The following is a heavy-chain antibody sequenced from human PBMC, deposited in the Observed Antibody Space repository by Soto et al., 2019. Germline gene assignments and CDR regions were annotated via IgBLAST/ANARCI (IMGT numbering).Heavy chain of an antibody. J-gene: IGHJ5*02. CDR1: GYTFTSYG. Sequence: ASVKVSCKASGYTFTSYGISWVRQAPGQGLEWMGWISAYNGNTNYAQKLQGRVTMTTDTSTSTAYMELRSLRSDDTAVYYCAKGEGYGDSSPHNWFDPWGQGTLVTVPS. CDR2: ISAYNGNT. CDR3: AKGEGYGDSSPHNWFDP. V-gene: IGHV1-18*01. D-gene: IGHD4-17*01.